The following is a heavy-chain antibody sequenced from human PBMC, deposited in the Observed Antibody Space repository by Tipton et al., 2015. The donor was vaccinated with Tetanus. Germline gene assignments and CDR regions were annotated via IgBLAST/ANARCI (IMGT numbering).Heavy chain of an antibody. CDR3: ARLGGIQRHFDR. CDR2: INPNGGGT. J-gene: IGHJ2*01. D-gene: IGHD6-25*01. CDR1: GYTLIDYF. Sequence: QSGPEVKRPGASVKVSCKASGYTLIDYFIHWVRQSPGQGLEWAGWINPNGGGTRYAQNVKGRVTMTRDTSTSTVYMELKRLMYNDTAVYYCARLGGIQRHFDRWGPGTLVTVSP. V-gene: IGHV1-2*02.